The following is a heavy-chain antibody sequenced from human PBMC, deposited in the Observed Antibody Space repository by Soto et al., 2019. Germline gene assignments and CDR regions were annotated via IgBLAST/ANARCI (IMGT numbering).Heavy chain of an antibody. V-gene: IGHV1-8*01. J-gene: IGHJ5*02. D-gene: IGHD3-22*01. CDR2: MNPNSGNT. Sequence: QVQLVQPGAEVKKPGASVKVSCKASRYTFTSYDINWVRQATGQGLEWMGWMNPNSGNTGYAQKFQGRVTMTRNTSISTAYMELSSLRSEDTAVYYCARYLYYYDSSGARYAWFDPWGQGTLVTVSS. CDR1: RYTFTSYD. CDR3: ARYLYYYDSSGARYAWFDP.